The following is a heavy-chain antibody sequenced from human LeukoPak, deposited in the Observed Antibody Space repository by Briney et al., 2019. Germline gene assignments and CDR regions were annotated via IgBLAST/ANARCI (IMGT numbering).Heavy chain of an antibody. CDR3: ARVATVTTRAWFDP. CDR2: INPNSGGT. V-gene: IGHV1-2*02. D-gene: IGHD4-17*01. J-gene: IGHJ5*02. CDR1: GYTFTGYY. Sequence: GASVKVSCKASGYTFTGYYMHWVRQAPGQGLEWMGWINPNSGGTNYAQKFQGRDTMTRDTSISTAYMELSRLRSDDTAVYYCARVATVTTRAWFDPWGQGTLVTVSS.